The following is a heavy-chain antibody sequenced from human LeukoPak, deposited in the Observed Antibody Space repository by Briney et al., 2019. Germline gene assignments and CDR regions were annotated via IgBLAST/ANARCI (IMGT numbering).Heavy chain of an antibody. D-gene: IGHD6-13*01. Sequence: SETLSITCSVSGASTNSFFWSWIRQSPGKALEWIGSINYSGTANYKPSLKSRVTISLDTSKNQVSLRLTSVTGADTAVYYCARVPYSDRIEFYYMDVWGEGTSVTVSS. J-gene: IGHJ6*03. CDR1: GASTNSFF. CDR3: ARVPYSDRIEFYYMDV. CDR2: INYSGTA. V-gene: IGHV4-59*01.